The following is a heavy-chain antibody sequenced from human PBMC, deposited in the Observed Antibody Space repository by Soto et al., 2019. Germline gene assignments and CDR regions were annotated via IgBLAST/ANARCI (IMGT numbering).Heavy chain of an antibody. D-gene: IGHD3-22*01. J-gene: IGHJ4*02. V-gene: IGHV3-74*01. Sequence: EVQLVESGGGLVQPGGSLRLSCAASGFTFSSYWMHWVRQAPGKGLVWVSRINSDGSSTSYADSVKGRFTISRDNAKNTLYLQMNSLRAEDTGVYYCARAGYYDRSGYYYVKDWGQGTLVTVSS. CDR1: GFTFSSYW. CDR3: ARAGYYDRSGYYYVKD. CDR2: INSDGSST.